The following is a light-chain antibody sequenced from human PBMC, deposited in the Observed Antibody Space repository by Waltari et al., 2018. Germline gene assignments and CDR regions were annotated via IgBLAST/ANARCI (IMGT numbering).Light chain of an antibody. CDR1: SSDVGGYNY. CDR2: EIN. Sequence: QSALTQPRSVSRSPGQSVTISCTGTSSDVGGYNYVSWYQQLPGKAPKLIIYEINKRPSGVPDRFYGPKSGNTASLTISGLQAEDEADYYCCSYAGSYTFGVFGGGTKVTVL. J-gene: IGLJ2*01. CDR3: CSYAGSYTFGV. V-gene: IGLV2-11*01.